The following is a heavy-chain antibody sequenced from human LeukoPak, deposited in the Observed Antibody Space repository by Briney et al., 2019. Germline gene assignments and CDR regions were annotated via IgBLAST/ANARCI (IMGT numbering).Heavy chain of an antibody. D-gene: IGHD1-26*01. CDR3: AQASWVGTIT. V-gene: IGHV3-23*01. CDR2: ISGSDGHT. J-gene: IGHJ4*02. Sequence: GGSLRLSCAASGFTLSDHAMNWVRQAPGEGLEWLSAISGSDGHTFYADSVKGRFTLSRDNSKNTLYLQMNNLRADDTAIYHCAQASWVGTITWGQGTLLIVSS. CDR1: GFTLSDHA.